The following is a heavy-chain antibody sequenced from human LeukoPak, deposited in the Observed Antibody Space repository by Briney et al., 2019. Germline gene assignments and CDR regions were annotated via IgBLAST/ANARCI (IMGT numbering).Heavy chain of an antibody. J-gene: IGHJ4*02. Sequence: GGSLRLSCAASGFTFSSYAMNWVRQAPGKGLVWVSRINRDGSSTSYADSVKGRFTISRDSAKDTLYLQMNSLRAEDTAVYYCARDRNTAMADWGQGTLVTVSS. V-gene: IGHV3-74*01. D-gene: IGHD5-18*01. CDR3: ARDRNTAMAD. CDR1: GFTFSSYA. CDR2: INRDGSST.